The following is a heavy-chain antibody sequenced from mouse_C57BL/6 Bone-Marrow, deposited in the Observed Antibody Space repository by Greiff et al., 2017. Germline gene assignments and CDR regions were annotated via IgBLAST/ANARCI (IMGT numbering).Heavy chain of an antibody. CDR2: IDPSDSYT. D-gene: IGHD1-1*01. Sequence: QVQLQQPGAELVMPGASVKLSCKASGYTFTSYWMHWVKQRPGQGLEWIGEIDPSDSYTNYNQKFKGKSTLTVDKSSSTAYMQLSSLTSEASAVYYCARPYYGSFFDYWGQGTTLTVSS. J-gene: IGHJ2*01. CDR1: GYTFTSYW. V-gene: IGHV1-69*01. CDR3: ARPYYGSFFDY.